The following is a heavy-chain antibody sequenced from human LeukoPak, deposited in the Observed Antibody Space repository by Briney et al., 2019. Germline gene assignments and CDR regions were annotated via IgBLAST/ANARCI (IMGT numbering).Heavy chain of an antibody. CDR2: IKSKTDGGTT. Sequence: PGGSLRLSCAASGFTFSNAGMSWVRQAPGKGLEWVGRIKSKTDGGTTDYAAPVKGRFTISRDDSKNTLYLQMNSLKTEDTAVYYCTTDEIVEMATITDEFFDYWGQGTLVTVSS. V-gene: IGHV3-15*01. J-gene: IGHJ4*02. CDR1: GFTFSNAG. CDR3: TTDEIVEMATITDEFFDY. D-gene: IGHD5-24*01.